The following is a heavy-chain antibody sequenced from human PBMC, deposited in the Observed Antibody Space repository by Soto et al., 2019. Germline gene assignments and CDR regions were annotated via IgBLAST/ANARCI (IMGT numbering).Heavy chain of an antibody. CDR2: IYSSGST. V-gene: IGHV4-61*01. CDR1: GGSVNSVNYY. CDR3: ASSPRFAVDI. Sequence: QVQLQESGPGLVKPSETLSLSCSVSGGSVNSVNYYWSWIRQPPGKGLEWIGYIYSSGSTNYTPSLESRVTISVDTSKNQLSLRLNSVTTADTAVYYCASSPRFAVDIGCQGTMVTVSS. J-gene: IGHJ3*02.